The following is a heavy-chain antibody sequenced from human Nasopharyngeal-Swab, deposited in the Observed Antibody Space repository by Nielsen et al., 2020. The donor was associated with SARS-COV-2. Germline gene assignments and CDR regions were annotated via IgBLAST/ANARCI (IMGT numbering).Heavy chain of an antibody. CDR3: ATWGIGYGENAHATFDS. CDR2: IIVNLGMT. Sequence: SVKVSCKVSGGTFSKYAISWVRQAPGQGLEWMGGIIVNLGMTKYAHKFKDSVIINADESTGTAYMELSSLRSEDTAVYYCATWGIGYGENAHATFDSWGQGTQVTVSS. CDR1: GGTFSKYA. V-gene: IGHV1-69*10. D-gene: IGHD4-17*01. J-gene: IGHJ4*02.